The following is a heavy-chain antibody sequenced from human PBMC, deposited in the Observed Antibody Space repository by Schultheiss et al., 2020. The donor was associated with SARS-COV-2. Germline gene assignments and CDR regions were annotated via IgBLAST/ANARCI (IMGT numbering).Heavy chain of an antibody. CDR2: ISAYNCNT. V-gene: IGHV1-18*04. CDR1: GYTFTSYG. J-gene: IGHJ4*02. CDR3: ARYIAVAGTPDY. Sequence: ASVKVSCKASGYTFTSYGISWVRQAPGQGLEWMGWISAYNCNTNYAQKLQGRVTMTRDTSTSTAYMELRSLRSDDTAVYYCARYIAVAGTPDYWGQGTLVTVSS. D-gene: IGHD6-19*01.